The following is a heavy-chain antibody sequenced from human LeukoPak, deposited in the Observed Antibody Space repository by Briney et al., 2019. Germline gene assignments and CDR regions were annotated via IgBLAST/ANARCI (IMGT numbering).Heavy chain of an antibody. J-gene: IGHJ4*02. CDR3: AGGREKSSGWYASNDY. Sequence: ASVKVSCKASGYTFTSYDINWVRQATGQGLEWMGWMNPNSGNTGYAQKFQGRVTMTRNTSISTAYMELSSLRSEDTAVYYCAGGREKSSGWYASNDYWGQGTLVTVSS. V-gene: IGHV1-8*01. CDR1: GYTFTSYD. CDR2: MNPNSGNT. D-gene: IGHD6-19*01.